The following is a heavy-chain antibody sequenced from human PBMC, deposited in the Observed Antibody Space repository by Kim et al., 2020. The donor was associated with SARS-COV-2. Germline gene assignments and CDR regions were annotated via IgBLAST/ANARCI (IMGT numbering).Heavy chain of an antibody. J-gene: IGHJ3*02. CDR3: ARARREGRIVGAIGAFDI. Sequence: SETLSLTCTVSGGSISSYYWSWIRQPPGKGLEWIGYIYYSGSTNYNPSLKSRVTISVDTSKNQFSLKLSSVTAADTAVYYCARARREGRIVGAIGAFDIWGQGTMVTVSS. CDR2: IYYSGST. D-gene: IGHD1-26*01. V-gene: IGHV4-59*01. CDR1: GGSISSYY.